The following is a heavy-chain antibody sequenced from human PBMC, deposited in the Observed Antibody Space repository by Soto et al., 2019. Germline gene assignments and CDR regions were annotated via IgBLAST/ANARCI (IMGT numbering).Heavy chain of an antibody. CDR1: GGSISSSSYY. D-gene: IGHD3-10*01. Sequence: SETLSLTCTVSGGSISSSSYYWGWIRQPPGKGLEWIGSIYYSGSTYYNASLKSRVTISVDTSKNQFSLKLSSVTAADTAVYYCARLYYSGSGSTHYHYFEYWGQGTRVTVSS. J-gene: IGHJ4*02. V-gene: IGHV4-39*01. CDR2: IYYSGST. CDR3: ARLYYSGSGSTHYHYFEY.